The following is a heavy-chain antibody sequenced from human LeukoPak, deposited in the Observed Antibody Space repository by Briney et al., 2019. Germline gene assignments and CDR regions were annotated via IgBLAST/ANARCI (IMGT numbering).Heavy chain of an antibody. CDR2: ISSSGTSM. D-gene: IGHD1-26*01. V-gene: IGHV3-48*03. CDR1: GFTFSSYE. CDR3: ARVLGIVGG. J-gene: IGHJ4*02. Sequence: PGGSLRLSCAASGFTFSSYEMNWVRQAPGEGLEWVSYISSSGTSMYYADSVKGRFTISRDNAKNSLYLQMNSLRADDTAVYYCARVLGIVGGWGQGTLVTVSS.